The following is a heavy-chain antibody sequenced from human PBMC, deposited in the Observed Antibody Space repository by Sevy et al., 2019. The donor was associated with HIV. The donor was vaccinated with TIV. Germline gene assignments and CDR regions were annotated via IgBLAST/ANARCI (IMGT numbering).Heavy chain of an antibody. CDR3: ARRLILEESWYGMDV. CDR1: GFIVSSNY. J-gene: IGHJ6*02. D-gene: IGHD3-16*01. CDR2: IYSDGNR. Sequence: GGSLRLSCAASGFIVSSNYMTWVRQAPGKGLEWVSVIYSDGNRHYADSLKGRFIISRDNSKNTVYLQMNRLRVEDTAVYYCARRLILEESWYGMDVWGQGTTVTVSS. V-gene: IGHV3-53*01.